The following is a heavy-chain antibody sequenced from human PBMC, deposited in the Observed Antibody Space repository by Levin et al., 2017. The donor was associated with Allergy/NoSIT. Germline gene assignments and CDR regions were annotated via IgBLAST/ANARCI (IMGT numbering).Heavy chain of an antibody. CDR1: GFTFGDYG. CDR2: VRSKDYGGAP. D-gene: IGHD6-19*01. Sequence: SGGSLRLSCSASGFTFGDYGLSWFRQAPGKGLEWVSFVRSKDYGGAPEYAASVNGRFTISRDDSKSIGYLEMNSLTTEDTAVYYCARFKGWASTQFDYWGQGTLVTVSS. J-gene: IGHJ4*02. V-gene: IGHV3-49*03. CDR3: ARFKGWASTQFDY.